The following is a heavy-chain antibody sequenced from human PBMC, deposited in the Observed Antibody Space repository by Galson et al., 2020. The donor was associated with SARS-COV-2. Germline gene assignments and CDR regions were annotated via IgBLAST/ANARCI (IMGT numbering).Heavy chain of an antibody. J-gene: IGHJ4*02. D-gene: IGHD6-19*01. V-gene: IGHV3-30*04. CDR1: RFTFSSFS. CDR3: ARVMRGIAVAGSFDY. Sequence: GESLKISCAASRFTFSSFSLHWVRQAPGKGLHWVAAISYDGSNKYYADPVKGRFTISRDNSKNTLYLQMNSLRAEDTAVYFCARVMRGIAVAGSFDYWGQGTLVTVS. CDR2: ISYDGSNK.